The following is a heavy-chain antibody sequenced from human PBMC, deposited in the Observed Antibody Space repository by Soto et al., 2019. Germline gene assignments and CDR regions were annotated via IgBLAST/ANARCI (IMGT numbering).Heavy chain of an antibody. Sequence: SETLSLTCAVSGGSISSGGYSWSWIRQPAGKGLEWIGFIYHSGSTNYNPSLKSRVTMSVDRSKNQFSLKLRSVTAADTAVYYCARATVTYYYFDYWGQGNLVTGSS. D-gene: IGHD4-17*01. CDR3: ARATVTYYYFDY. J-gene: IGHJ4*02. CDR2: IYHSGST. V-gene: IGHV4-30-2*01. CDR1: GGSISSGGYS.